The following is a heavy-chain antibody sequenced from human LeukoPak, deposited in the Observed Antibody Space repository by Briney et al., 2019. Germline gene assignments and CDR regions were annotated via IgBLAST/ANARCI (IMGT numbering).Heavy chain of an antibody. D-gene: IGHD4-17*01. CDR1: GFTFSDYY. Sequence: PGGSLRLSCAASGFTFSDYYMNWIRQAPGKGLEWVSYISGSGSGANYADSVKGRFTISRDNAKNPLYLQMNSLGAEDTAMYYCARGLTTVTSLASYWGQGTLVTVSS. J-gene: IGHJ4*02. V-gene: IGHV3-11*03. CDR2: ISGSGSGA. CDR3: ARGLTTVTSLASY.